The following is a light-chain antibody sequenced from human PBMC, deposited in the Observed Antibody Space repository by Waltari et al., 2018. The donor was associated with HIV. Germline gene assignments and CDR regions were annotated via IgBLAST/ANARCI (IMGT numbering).Light chain of an antibody. V-gene: IGLV1-40*01. CDR2: GKS. J-gene: IGLJ2*01. CDR3: QSYDSNLSGL. Sequence: QSELTQPPSVSAAPGQRVTISCTGSSSNIGAGYDVHWYQQVPGRAPKVVIFGKSHRPSGVPDRFSGSKSGSSASLVITGLQSEDEADYYCQSYDSNLSGLFGGGTKVTVL. CDR1: SSNIGAGYD.